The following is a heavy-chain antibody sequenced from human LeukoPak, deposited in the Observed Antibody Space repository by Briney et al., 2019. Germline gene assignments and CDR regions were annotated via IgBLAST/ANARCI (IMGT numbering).Heavy chain of an antibody. Sequence: SQTLSLTCTVSGDSINTNHFFWNWLRQPAGKGLEWIGRIYTSGTTQYNPSLNSRVTMSIDTSRNQFSLTLNSATAADTAVYYCARHREPYDHLPHALDVWGQGTMVTVSS. CDR2: IYTSGTT. CDR3: ARHREPYDHLPHALDV. J-gene: IGHJ3*01. CDR1: GDSINTNHFF. V-gene: IGHV4-61*02. D-gene: IGHD5-12*01.